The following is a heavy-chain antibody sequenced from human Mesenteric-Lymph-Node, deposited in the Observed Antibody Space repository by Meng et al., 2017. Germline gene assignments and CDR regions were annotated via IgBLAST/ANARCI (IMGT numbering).Heavy chain of an antibody. J-gene: IGHJ4*02. V-gene: IGHV3-74*01. CDR2: INNDGRST. D-gene: IGHD4-23*01. Sequence: EVQLVEPGGGLVQPGGSLRLSCAASGFTLSSYVMCWVRQAPGKGLEWVSRINNDGRSTGYADSVKGRFTIYRENAKNTLYLQMNSLRAEDTAVYYCARNYDGGVDYWGQGTLVTVSS. CDR1: GFTLSSYV. CDR3: ARNYDGGVDY.